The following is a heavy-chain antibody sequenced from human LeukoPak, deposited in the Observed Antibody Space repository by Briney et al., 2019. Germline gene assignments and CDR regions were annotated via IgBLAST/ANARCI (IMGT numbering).Heavy chain of an antibody. D-gene: IGHD1-26*01. CDR3: AMLTSGSYWGGSYNWFDP. Sequence: SETLSLICTVSGGSISSSTYYWGWIRQPPGKGLEWIGSIYYTGSTYYNPSLKSRVTISVDTSKNQFSLKLSSVTAAETAVYYCAMLTSGSYWGGSYNWFDPWGQGTLVTFSS. CDR2: IYYTGST. J-gene: IGHJ5*02. CDR1: GGSISSSTYY. V-gene: IGHV4-39*01.